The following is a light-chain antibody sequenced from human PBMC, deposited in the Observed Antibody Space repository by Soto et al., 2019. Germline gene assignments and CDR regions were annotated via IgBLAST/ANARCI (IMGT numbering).Light chain of an antibody. CDR1: SSNIGTGYA. Sequence: QTVVTQPPSVSGAPGQSVTISCTGSSSNIGTGYAVHWYQQLPGTAPKLLIHGNTNRPSGVPDRFSGSKSGTSASLAITGLQAEDEADYYCQSYDSGLSGLVFGGGTKLTVL. J-gene: IGLJ2*01. CDR3: QSYDSGLSGLV. V-gene: IGLV1-40*01. CDR2: GNT.